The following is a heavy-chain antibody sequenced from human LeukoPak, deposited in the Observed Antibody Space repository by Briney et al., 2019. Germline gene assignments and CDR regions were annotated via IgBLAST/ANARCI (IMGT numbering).Heavy chain of an antibody. CDR1: GFTFSNYG. D-gene: IGHD3-16*01. V-gene: IGHV3-33*01. CDR2: MWVWNDGSNE. J-gene: IGHJ6*02. Sequence: GALRLSCTASGFTFSNYGMHWVRQAPGKGLEWVAVMWVWNDGSNEYYANSVKGRFTSARDNSKNTLYLQMVSLRAEDTADYYCARDRFPHDDAHYGMDVWGQGTTVTVSS. CDR3: ARDRFPHDDAHYGMDV.